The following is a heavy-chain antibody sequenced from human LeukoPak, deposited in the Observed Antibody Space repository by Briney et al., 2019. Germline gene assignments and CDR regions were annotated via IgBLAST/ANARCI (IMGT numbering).Heavy chain of an antibody. CDR2: INHSGST. Sequence: SETLSLTCAVYGGSFSGYYWSWIRQPPGKGLEWIGEINHSGSTNYNPSLKSRVTISVDTSKNQFSLKLSSVTAADTAVYYCARESNYHGSGTGWFDPWGQGTLVTVSS. D-gene: IGHD3-10*01. V-gene: IGHV4-34*01. CDR1: GGSFSGYY. J-gene: IGHJ5*02. CDR3: ARESNYHGSGTGWFDP.